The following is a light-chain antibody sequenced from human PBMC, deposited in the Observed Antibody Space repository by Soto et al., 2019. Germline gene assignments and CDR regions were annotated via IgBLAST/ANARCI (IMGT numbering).Light chain of an antibody. J-gene: IGKJ1*01. CDR1: EDISSY. CDR2: AAS. CDR3: QQYNSYSWT. Sequence: IQLTQSPSSLSASVGDGVTFTCRASEDISSYLAWYQQKPGTAPKLLIYAASTLQSGVPSRFSGSGAGTDFTLTISCLQSDDFATYYCQQYNSYSWTFGQGTKVDIK. V-gene: IGKV1-9*01.